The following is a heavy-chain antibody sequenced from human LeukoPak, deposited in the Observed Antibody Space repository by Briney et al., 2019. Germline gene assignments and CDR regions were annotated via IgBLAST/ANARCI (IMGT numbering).Heavy chain of an antibody. CDR3: ARDYCSGDSCYFDY. J-gene: IGHJ4*02. Sequence: ASVKVSCKASGYXFTTYGITWVRQAPGQGLEWMGWISGNNGNTNSAQKLQGRVTLTTDTSTSTAYMELRSLRSDDTAVYYCARDYCSGDSCYFDYWGQGTLVTASS. D-gene: IGHD2-15*01. CDR1: GYXFTTYG. V-gene: IGHV1-18*01. CDR2: ISGNNGNT.